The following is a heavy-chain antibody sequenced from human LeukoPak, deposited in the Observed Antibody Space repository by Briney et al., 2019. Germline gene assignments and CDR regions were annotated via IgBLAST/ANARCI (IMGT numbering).Heavy chain of an antibody. J-gene: IGHJ5*02. CDR3: ARERETAVWFDP. CDR2: TNPNSGGT. D-gene: IGHD5-18*01. V-gene: IGHV1-2*02. Sequence: GASVKVSCKASGYTFTGYCMHWVRQAPGQGLEWMGWTNPNSGGTNYAQKFQGRVTMTRDTSISTAYMELSRLRSDDTAVYYCARERETAVWFDPWGQGTLVTVSS. CDR1: GYTFTGYC.